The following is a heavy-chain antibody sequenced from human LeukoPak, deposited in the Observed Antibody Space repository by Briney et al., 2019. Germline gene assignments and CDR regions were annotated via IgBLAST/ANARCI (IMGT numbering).Heavy chain of an antibody. Sequence: AASVKVSCKASGYTFTGYYIQWVRQAPGQGLVWMGRINPNSGGTNYAQKFQGRATMTRDTSISTAYMELTRLRSDDTAVYYCARESVEVYFDYWGQGTLVTVSS. CDR1: GYTFTGYY. D-gene: IGHD4-23*01. V-gene: IGHV1-2*06. CDR3: ARESVEVYFDY. CDR2: INPNSGGT. J-gene: IGHJ4*02.